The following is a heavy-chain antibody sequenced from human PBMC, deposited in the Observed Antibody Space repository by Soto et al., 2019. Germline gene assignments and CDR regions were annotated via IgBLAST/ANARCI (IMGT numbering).Heavy chain of an antibody. J-gene: IGHJ4*02. CDR2: IYYSGST. Sequence: SETLSLTCTVSGGSISSSSYYWGWIRQPPGKGLERIGSIYYSGSTYYNPSLKSRATITRDTSASTAYMELSSLRSEDTAVYYCAREGRYCSSTSCRRDYWGQGTLVTVSS. CDR1: GGSISSSSYY. V-gene: IGHV4-39*02. D-gene: IGHD2-2*01. CDR3: AREGRYCSSTSCRRDY.